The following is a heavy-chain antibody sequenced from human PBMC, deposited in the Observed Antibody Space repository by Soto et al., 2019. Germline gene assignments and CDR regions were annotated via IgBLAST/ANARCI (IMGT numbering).Heavy chain of an antibody. CDR1: GYTFTSYD. D-gene: IGHD1-1*01. Sequence: QVQLVQSGAEVKKPGASVKVSCKASGYTFTSYDINWVRQATGQGLEWMGWMNPNNGNTGYAQKFYGRVTMTRDTYIRTAYMELSSLTSEDTAVYYCARGGREKWVHFEGGYWVQGTLVSVSS. CDR3: ARGGREKWVHFEGGY. V-gene: IGHV1-8*01. CDR2: MNPNNGNT. J-gene: IGHJ4*02.